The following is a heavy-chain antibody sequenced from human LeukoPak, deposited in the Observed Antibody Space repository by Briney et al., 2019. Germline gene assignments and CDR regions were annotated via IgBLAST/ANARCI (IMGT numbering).Heavy chain of an antibody. CDR3: AKHPFIAVTVLEH. J-gene: IGHJ4*02. D-gene: IGHD6-19*01. V-gene: IGHV3-23*01. Sequence: GGSLRLSCAASAFSFDNFAMSWVRQAPGRGLEWIAAISDSGGDTYYAESIKGRFTLSRDNSKNTLYLQMNSLRADDTALYYCAKHPFIAVTVLEHWGQGTLVTVSS. CDR2: ISDSGGDT. CDR1: AFSFDNFA.